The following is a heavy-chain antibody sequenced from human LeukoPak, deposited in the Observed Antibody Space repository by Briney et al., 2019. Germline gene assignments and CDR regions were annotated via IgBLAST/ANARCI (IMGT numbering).Heavy chain of an antibody. CDR3: ARGVDYYGV. CDR1: GGSFSGYY. Sequence: SETLSLTCAVYGGSFSGYYWSWIRQPPGKGLEWIGEINHSGSTSYKSSLKSRVTISIDTSKKQFSLKLSSVTAADTAVYYCARGVDYYGVWGQGTLVTVSS. V-gene: IGHV4-34*01. J-gene: IGHJ4*02. CDR2: INHSGST. D-gene: IGHD4-17*01.